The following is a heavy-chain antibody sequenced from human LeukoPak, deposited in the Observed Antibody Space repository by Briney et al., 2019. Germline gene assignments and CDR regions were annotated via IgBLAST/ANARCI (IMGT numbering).Heavy chain of an antibody. Sequence: SETLSLTCTVSGGSISSYYWSWIRQPPGKGLEWIGYIYYSGSTNYNPSLKSRVTISVDTSENQFSLKLSSVTAADTAVYYCARLIPSYYNAMDVWGQGTTVTVSS. CDR3: ARLIPSYYNAMDV. J-gene: IGHJ6*02. CDR2: IYYSGST. V-gene: IGHV4-59*01. CDR1: GGSISSYY.